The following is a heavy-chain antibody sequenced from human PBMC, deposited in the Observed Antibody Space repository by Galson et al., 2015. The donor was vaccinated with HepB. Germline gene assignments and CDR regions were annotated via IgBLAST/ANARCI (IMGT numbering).Heavy chain of an antibody. D-gene: IGHD4-11*01. Sequence: SLRLSCAASGFIFRSYGMHWVRQAPGKGLEWVAIVSYDGSHKYYGDSVKGRFTISRDNSKNTFFLQMNSLRADDTAVYYCAKPRSNTDLNLDFEYWGQGTLVTVSS. V-gene: IGHV3-33*06. CDR2: VSYDGSHK. J-gene: IGHJ4*02. CDR1: GFIFRSYG. CDR3: AKPRSNTDLNLDFEY.